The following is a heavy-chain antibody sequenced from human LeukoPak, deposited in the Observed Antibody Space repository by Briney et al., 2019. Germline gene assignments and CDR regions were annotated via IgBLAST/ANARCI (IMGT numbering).Heavy chain of an antibody. J-gene: IGHJ4*02. CDR2: IYHSGST. CDR3: ARRPPTYYYGSALSPPSFDY. V-gene: IGHV4-38-2*01. Sequence: SETLSLTCAVSGYSISSGYYWGWIRQPPGKGLEWIGSIYHSGSTYYNPSLKSRVTISVDTSKNQFSLKLSSVTAADTAVYYCARRPPTYYYGSALSPPSFDYWGQGTLVTVSS. CDR1: GYSISSGYY. D-gene: IGHD3-10*01.